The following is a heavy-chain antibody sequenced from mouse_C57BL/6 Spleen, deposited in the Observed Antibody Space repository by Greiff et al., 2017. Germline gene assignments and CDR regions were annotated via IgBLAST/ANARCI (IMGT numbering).Heavy chain of an antibody. D-gene: IGHD1-1*01. V-gene: IGHV1-74*01. CDR1: GYTFTSYW. Sequence: VQLQQPGAELVKPGASVKVSCKASGYTFTSYWMHWVKQRPGQGLEWIGRIHPSDSDTNYNQKFKGKATLTVDKSSSTTYMQLSSLTSEDSAVYYFAISVTTVVAEDYWGQGTTLTVSS. J-gene: IGHJ2*01. CDR2: IHPSDSDT. CDR3: AISVTTVVAEDY.